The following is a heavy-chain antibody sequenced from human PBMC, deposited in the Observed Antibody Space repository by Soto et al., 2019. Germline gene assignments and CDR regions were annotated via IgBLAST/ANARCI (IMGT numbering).Heavy chain of an antibody. CDR3: ARNRYDILTYNYYYYYMDV. J-gene: IGHJ6*03. CDR2: ISAYNGNT. V-gene: IGHV1-18*01. Sequence: ASVKVSCKASGYTFTSYGISWVRQAPGQGLEWMGWISAYNGNTNYAQKLQGRVTMTTDTSTSTAYMELRSLRSDDTAVYYCARNRYDILTYNYYYYYMDVWGKGTTVTVSS. CDR1: GYTFTSYG. D-gene: IGHD3-9*01.